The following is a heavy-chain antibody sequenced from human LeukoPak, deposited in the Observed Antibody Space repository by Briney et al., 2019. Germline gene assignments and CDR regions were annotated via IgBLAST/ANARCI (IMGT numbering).Heavy chain of an antibody. CDR3: ARGGTVTTYTDFDY. CDR1: GYTFTSYD. V-gene: IGHV1-8*01. Sequence: ASVKVSCKASGYTFTSYDTNWVRQATGQGLEWMGWMNPNSGNTDYAQKFQGSVTMTRNTSISTAYMELSSLRSEDTAVYYCARGGTVTTYTDFDYWGQGTLVTVSS. D-gene: IGHD4-11*01. J-gene: IGHJ4*02. CDR2: MNPNSGNT.